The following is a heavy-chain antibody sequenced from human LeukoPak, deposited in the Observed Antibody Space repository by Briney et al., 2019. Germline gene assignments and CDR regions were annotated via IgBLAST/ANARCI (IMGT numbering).Heavy chain of an antibody. D-gene: IGHD2-2*01. Sequence: GGSLRLSCAASGFTFSSYAMSWVRQAPGKGLEWVSAISGSGGSTYYADSVKGRFTISRDNSKNTLYLQMTSLRAEDTAVYYCARADPQTCRRANCYFVGMDVWGQGTTIIVSS. CDR1: GFTFSSYA. V-gene: IGHV3-23*01. J-gene: IGHJ6*02. CDR2: ISGSGGST. CDR3: ARADPQTCRRANCYFVGMDV.